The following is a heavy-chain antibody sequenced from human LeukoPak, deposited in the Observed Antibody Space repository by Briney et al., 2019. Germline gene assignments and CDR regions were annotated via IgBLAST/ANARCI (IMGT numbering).Heavy chain of an antibody. J-gene: IGHJ4*02. CDR1: GFAFNHAW. D-gene: IGHD1-1*01. V-gene: IGHV3-15*01. CDR2: IKSKTSGGAT. CDR3: TWNGSPYSFDY. Sequence: GGSLRLSCAASGFAFNHAWMSWVRQAPGKGLEWIGRIKSKTSGGATDYAAPMKGRFIISRDDSKNTLYLQINSLKTEDTAVYYCTWNGSPYSFDYWGQGTLVIVSS.